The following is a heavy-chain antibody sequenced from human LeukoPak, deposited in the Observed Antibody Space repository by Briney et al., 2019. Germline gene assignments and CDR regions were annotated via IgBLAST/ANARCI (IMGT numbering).Heavy chain of an antibody. V-gene: IGHV3-48*03. CDR2: ISSSGNTI. CDR1: GFTFSNYE. D-gene: IGHD3-10*01. J-gene: IGHJ4*02. CDR3: ARDFYYGSGRFDY. Sequence: PGGSLRLSCAASGFTFSNYEMNWVRQAPGKGLEWVSYISSSGNTIYYADSVKGRFTISRDNAKNSLYLQMNSLRAEDTAIYYCARDFYYGSGRFDYWGQGTLVSVSS.